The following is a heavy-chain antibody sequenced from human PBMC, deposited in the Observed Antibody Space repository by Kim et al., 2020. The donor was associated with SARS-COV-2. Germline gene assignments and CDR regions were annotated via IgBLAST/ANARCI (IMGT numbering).Heavy chain of an antibody. V-gene: IGHV1-46*01. Sequence: AQKCQGRGTMTRDTSTNTLYMELSGLRSEDTAVYYCAREAARAGKNFDYWGQGTLVTVSS. J-gene: IGHJ4*02. D-gene: IGHD6-13*01. CDR3: AREAARAGKNFDY.